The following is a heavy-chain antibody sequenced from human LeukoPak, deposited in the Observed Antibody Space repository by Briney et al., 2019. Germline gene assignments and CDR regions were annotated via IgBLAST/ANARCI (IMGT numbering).Heavy chain of an antibody. CDR3: ARSLFHGDYVYSYYYYYMDV. Sequence: GASVKVSCKASGGTFSSYAISWVRQAPGQGLEWMGGIIPIFGTANYAQKFQGRVTITADESTSTAYMELSSLRSEDTAVYYCARSLFHGDYVYSYYYYYMDVWGKGTKVTISS. CDR1: GGTFSSYA. CDR2: IIPIFGTA. J-gene: IGHJ6*03. V-gene: IGHV1-69*13. D-gene: IGHD4-17*01.